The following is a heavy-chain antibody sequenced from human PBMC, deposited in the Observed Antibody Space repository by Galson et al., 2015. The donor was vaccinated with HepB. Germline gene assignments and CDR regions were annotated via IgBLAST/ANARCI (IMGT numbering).Heavy chain of an antibody. Sequence: ETLSLTCTVSGGSISSSNYYWGWIRQPPGKGLEWIGSIYYSGSTYYNPSLKSRVSISVDTSKNQFSLRLTSVTAADTAVYYCARNLASGYYIAWLDPWGQGTLVIVSS. J-gene: IGHJ5*02. CDR3: ARNLASGYYIAWLDP. CDR2: IYYSGST. D-gene: IGHD3-22*01. V-gene: IGHV4-39*07. CDR1: GGSISSSNYY.